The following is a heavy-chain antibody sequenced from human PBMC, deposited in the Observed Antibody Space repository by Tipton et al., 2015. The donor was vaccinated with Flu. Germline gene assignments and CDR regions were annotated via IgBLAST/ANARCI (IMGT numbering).Heavy chain of an antibody. V-gene: IGHV1-18*04. D-gene: IGHD3-10*02. J-gene: IGHJ4*02. CDR3: ARLSYYDVDLKNFYFDY. CDR1: GYSLTSYP. Sequence: QSGPEVKKPGASVKVSCKASGYSLTSYPISWVRQAPGQGLEWMGWITGYSGNTNYAQNLQGRVTMTTDTSTSTAYMELRSLRSDDTAVYYCARLSYYDVDLKNFYFDYWGQGALVTVSS. CDR2: ITGYSGNT.